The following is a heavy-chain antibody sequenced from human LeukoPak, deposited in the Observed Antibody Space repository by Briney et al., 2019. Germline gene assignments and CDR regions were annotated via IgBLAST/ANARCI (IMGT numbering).Heavy chain of an antibody. Sequence: GGSLRLSCAASGFTFSSYGMHWVRQAPGKGLEWVAFIRYDGSNEYYADSVKGRFTISRDNSKNTLYLQMNSLRAEDTAVYYCAKELRYFDWLSPFDYWGQGTLVTVSS. D-gene: IGHD3-9*01. V-gene: IGHV3-30*02. J-gene: IGHJ4*02. CDR1: GFTFSSYG. CDR3: AKELRYFDWLSPFDY. CDR2: IRYDGSNE.